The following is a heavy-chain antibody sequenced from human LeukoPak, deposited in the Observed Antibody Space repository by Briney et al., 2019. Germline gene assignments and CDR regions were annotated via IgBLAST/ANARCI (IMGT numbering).Heavy chain of an antibody. CDR3: AKDGSGGGWKWFDP. D-gene: IGHD2-15*01. CDR2: IWYDGTNK. V-gene: IGHV3-33*06. CDR1: GFTFTGYG. J-gene: IGHJ5*02. Sequence: PGTSLRLSCAASGFTFTGYGFHWVRQAPGKGLEWVAVIWYDGTNKYYADSVKGRFIISRDNSKNTLYLQMNSLRAEDTAVYYCAKDGSGGGWKWFDPWGQGTLITLSS.